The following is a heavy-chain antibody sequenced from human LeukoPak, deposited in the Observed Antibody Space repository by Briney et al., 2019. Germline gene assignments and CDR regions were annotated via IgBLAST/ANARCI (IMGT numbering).Heavy chain of an antibody. CDR1: GGSISSGGYY. V-gene: IGHV4-30-2*01. CDR3: ARAPYSSYGDY. Sequence: PSETLSLTCNVSGGSISSGGYYRSWIRQPPGKGLEWIGYIYHSGSTYYNPSLKSRVTISADRSKNQFSLKLSSVTAADTAVYYCARAPYSSYGDYWGQGTLVTVAS. J-gene: IGHJ4*02. CDR2: IYHSGST. D-gene: IGHD3-22*01.